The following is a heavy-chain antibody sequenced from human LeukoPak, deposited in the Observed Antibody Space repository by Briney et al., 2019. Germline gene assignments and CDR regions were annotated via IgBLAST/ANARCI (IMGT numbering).Heavy chain of an antibody. Sequence: ASVKVSCKASGYTFTSYYMHWVRQAPGQGLEWMVIINPSGGSTSYAQKFQGRVTMTRDTSTSTVYMELSSLSSEDTAVYYCARDHYYDSSGYYSPFDYWGQGTLVTVSS. V-gene: IGHV1-46*03. CDR1: GYTFTSYY. CDR2: INPSGGST. D-gene: IGHD3-22*01. J-gene: IGHJ4*02. CDR3: ARDHYYDSSGYYSPFDY.